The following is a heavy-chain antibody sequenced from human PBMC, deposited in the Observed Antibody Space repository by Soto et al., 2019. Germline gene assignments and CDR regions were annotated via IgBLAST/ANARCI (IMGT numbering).Heavy chain of an antibody. CDR3: AVCYMGIIIQDY. J-gene: IGHJ4*02. D-gene: IGHD3-10*01. CDR1: GGSFSSHS. Sequence: QVQLRQWGAGLLKPSETLSLTCAMYGGSFSSHSRIWVRQPPGKELEGIGEIPPGGSPNYNPSLKRRVTISGGMSTNQFALDLNSLPAADTVVYYLAVCYMGIIIQDYWGWGAPVSVSS. CDR2: IPPGGSP. V-gene: IGHV4-34*01.